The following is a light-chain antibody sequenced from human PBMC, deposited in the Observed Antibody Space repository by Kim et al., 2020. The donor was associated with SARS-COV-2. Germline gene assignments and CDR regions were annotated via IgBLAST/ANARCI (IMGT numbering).Light chain of an antibody. Sequence: VTISCTGSSSNIGAGYDEVHWYQQLPGTAPKLLIYANTNRPSGVPDRFSGSKSGTSASLAITGLQAEDEADYYCQSYDSSLSGWVFGGGTQLTVL. V-gene: IGLV1-40*01. CDR1: SSNIGAGYD. J-gene: IGLJ3*02. CDR2: ANT. CDR3: QSYDSSLSGWV.